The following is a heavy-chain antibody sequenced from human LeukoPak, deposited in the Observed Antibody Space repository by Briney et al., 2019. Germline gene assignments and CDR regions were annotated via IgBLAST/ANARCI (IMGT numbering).Heavy chain of an antibody. CDR3: ARAPAEDSSYEY. V-gene: IGHV4-59*02. J-gene: IGHJ4*01. CDR2: ISYGGST. D-gene: IGHD5-12*01. CDR1: GGSVGGYY. Sequence: SETLSLACTGSGGSVGGYYWSWIRQSPGKGLEWIGYISYGGSTNYNPALKSQITISADTSKNQISLTMAYVTAADTAVYYCARAPAEDSSYEYWGRGTLVTVSS.